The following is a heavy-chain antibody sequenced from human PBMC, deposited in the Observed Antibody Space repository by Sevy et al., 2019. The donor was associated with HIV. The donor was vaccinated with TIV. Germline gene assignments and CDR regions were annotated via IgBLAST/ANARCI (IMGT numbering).Heavy chain of an antibody. D-gene: IGHD6-19*01. V-gene: IGHV3-23*01. Sequence: GGSLRLSCAASGFTFSSYAMSWVRQAPGKGLEWVSAISGSGGSTYYADSVKGRFTISRDNSKNTLYQQMNSLRAEDTAVYYCAKHGIVVTRVGYFDYWGQGTLVTVSS. CDR2: ISGSGGST. J-gene: IGHJ4*02. CDR1: GFTFSSYA. CDR3: AKHGIVVTRVGYFDY.